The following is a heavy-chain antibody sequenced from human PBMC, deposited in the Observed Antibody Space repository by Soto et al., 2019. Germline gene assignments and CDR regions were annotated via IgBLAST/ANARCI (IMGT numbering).Heavy chain of an antibody. Sequence: EVQLLESGGGLVKSGGSLRLSCAASGFTFNNYAMNWVRQAPGKGLEWVSSVSNSGGSRESADSVRGACTVSIDNSQRTLYLPMDSLRAADTAVYYCANERTVASNPWYYYYGLDVWGQGTPVTVSS. CDR3: ANERTVASNPWYYYYGLDV. CDR1: GFTFNNYA. V-gene: IGHV3-23*01. CDR2: VSNSGGSR. D-gene: IGHD6-19*01. J-gene: IGHJ6*02.